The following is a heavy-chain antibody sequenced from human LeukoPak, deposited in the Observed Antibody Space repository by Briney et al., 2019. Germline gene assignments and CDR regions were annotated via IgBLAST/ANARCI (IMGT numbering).Heavy chain of an antibody. Sequence: PGGSLRLSCAASGFTFSSYGMHWVRQAPGKGLEWVAVISYDGSNKYYADSVKGRFTISRDNSKNTLYLQMNSLRAEDTAVYYCARDLTGKGDYWGQGTLVTVSS. V-gene: IGHV3-30*03. CDR1: GFTFSSYG. J-gene: IGHJ4*02. CDR3: ARDLTGKGDY. D-gene: IGHD1-20*01. CDR2: ISYDGSNK.